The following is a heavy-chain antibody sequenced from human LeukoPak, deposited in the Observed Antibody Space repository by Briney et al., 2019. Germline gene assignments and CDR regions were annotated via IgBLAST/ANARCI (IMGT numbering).Heavy chain of an antibody. CDR2: TYYSGST. CDR1: VSSISSGYYY. J-gene: IGHJ3*02. Sequence: SETLSLTCTVSVSSISSGYYYWSWIRQTPGMGLEWIGYTYYSGSTYYNPSLKSRVTISVDTSKNQFSLRLSSVTAADTAVYYCARDRPQWLGRAFDIWGQGTMVTVSS. V-gene: IGHV4-30-4*01. D-gene: IGHD3-22*01. CDR3: ARDRPQWLGRAFDI.